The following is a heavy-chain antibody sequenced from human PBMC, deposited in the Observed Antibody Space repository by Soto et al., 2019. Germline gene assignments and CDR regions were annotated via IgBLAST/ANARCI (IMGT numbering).Heavy chain of an antibody. CDR3: AREKELHFDD. J-gene: IGHJ4*02. D-gene: IGHD3-10*01. Sequence: AASVKVSCKASGYTFTGYYMHWVRQAPGQGPEWMGWINTNNDGTNYAQNFQGRVTMTRDTSISTAYMELSRLTSDDTAVYYCAREKELHFDDWARGPWSPSPQ. V-gene: IGHV1-2*02. CDR2: INTNNDGT. CDR1: GYTFTGYY.